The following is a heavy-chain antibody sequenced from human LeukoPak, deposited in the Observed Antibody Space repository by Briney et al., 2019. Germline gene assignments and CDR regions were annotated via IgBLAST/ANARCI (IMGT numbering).Heavy chain of an antibody. D-gene: IGHD1-26*01. CDR2: IGGDDP. J-gene: IGHJ6*02. CDR3: ARGSGSYRPYYYYGMDV. Sequence: GGSLRLSCVASGFTFNIYAVSWVRQAPGKGLEWVSTIGGDDPYYADSVKGRFTISRDNSKNSLYLQMNSLRAEDTAVYYCARGSGSYRPYYYYGMDVWGQGTTVTVSS. CDR1: GFTFNIYA. V-gene: IGHV3-23*01.